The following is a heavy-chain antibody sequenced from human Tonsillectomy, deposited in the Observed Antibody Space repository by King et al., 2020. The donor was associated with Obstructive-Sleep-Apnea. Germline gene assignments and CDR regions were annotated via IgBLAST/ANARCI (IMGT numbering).Heavy chain of an antibody. V-gene: IGHV4-39*07. D-gene: IGHD2-21*02. J-gene: IGHJ3*02. CDR1: GGSISSSNYY. CDR2: IHYTGST. CDR3: ARPAYCGGDCYSYGAFDI. Sequence: QLQESGPGLVKPSETLSLTCTVSGGSISSSNYYLGWIRQAPGKGLEWIASIHYTGSTYYNPSLKSRVTISVDTSKNQFSLKLSSVTAADTAVYYCARPAYCGGDCYSYGAFDIWGQGTMVTVSS.